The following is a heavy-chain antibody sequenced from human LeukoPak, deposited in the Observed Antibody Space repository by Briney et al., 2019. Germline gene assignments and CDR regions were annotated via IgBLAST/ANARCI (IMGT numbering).Heavy chain of an antibody. Sequence: GASLRLSCAASGFTIRTYSMNWVRQAPGKGLEWVSFISSTISTIYYADSVKGRFTISRDNAKNSLYLQMNSLRAEDTAVYYCQKEGTQGAHYYMDVWGKGTTVIVSS. J-gene: IGHJ6*03. CDR2: ISSTISTI. V-gene: IGHV3-48*01. CDR3: QKEGTQGAHYYMDV. CDR1: GFTIRTYS. D-gene: IGHD1-1*01.